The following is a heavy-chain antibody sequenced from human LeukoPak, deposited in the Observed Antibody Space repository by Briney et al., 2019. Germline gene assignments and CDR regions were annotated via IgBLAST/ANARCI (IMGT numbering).Heavy chain of an antibody. CDR2: IYYSGNT. Sequence: SETLSLTCTVSGGSISSDTYYWGWIRQPPGRGLEWIGSIYYSGNTYYNPSLKSRVTISVHTSKKQFSLKLSSVTAADTAVYYCASYGGNEGFVFDYWGQGTLVTVSS. J-gene: IGHJ4*02. CDR3: ASYGGNEGFVFDY. CDR1: GGSISSDTYY. D-gene: IGHD4-23*01. V-gene: IGHV4-39*07.